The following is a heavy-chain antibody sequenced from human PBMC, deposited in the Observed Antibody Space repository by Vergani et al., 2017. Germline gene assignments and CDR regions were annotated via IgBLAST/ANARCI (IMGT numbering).Heavy chain of an antibody. CDR1: GFTFSRHG. D-gene: IGHD6-6*01. J-gene: IGHJ4*02. CDR3: ARDSSSRGHYLVGPLDS. Sequence: QVHLVESGGSVVQPGTSLRLSCGASGFTFSRHGMHWVRQAPGKGLEWVAVIWNDGSNKYYVESVKGRFTISRDNSENTLYLQMNSLRAEDTGVYYCARDSSSRGHYLVGPLDSWGLGTLVTVSS. V-gene: IGHV3-33*01. CDR2: IWNDGSNK.